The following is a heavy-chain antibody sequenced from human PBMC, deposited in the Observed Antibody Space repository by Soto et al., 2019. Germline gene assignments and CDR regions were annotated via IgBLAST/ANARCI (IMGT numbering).Heavy chain of an antibody. D-gene: IGHD6-6*01. CDR1: GGSISSYY. CDR2: IYYSGST. CDR3: ARVMIKGGSSSEYYYYYMDV. J-gene: IGHJ6*03. Sequence: QVQLQESGPGLVKPSETLSLTCTVSGGSISSYYWSWIRQPPGKGLEWIGYIYYSGSTNYNPSLKSRVTISVDTSKNQFSLKLSSVTAADTAVYYCARVMIKGGSSSEYYYYYMDVWGKGTTVTVSS. V-gene: IGHV4-59*01.